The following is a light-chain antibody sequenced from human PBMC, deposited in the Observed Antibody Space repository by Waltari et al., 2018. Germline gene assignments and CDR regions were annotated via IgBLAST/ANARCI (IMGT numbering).Light chain of an antibody. Sequence: QSVLTQPPSASGTPGQRVAISCSGTRSNIGSNRVPWYQQLPGTAPKLLTHSNNQRPSGVPDRFSGSKSGTSASLAISGLQSEDEAHYYCAAWDASLNGWVFGGGTKLTVL. CDR2: SNN. CDR1: RSNIGSNR. J-gene: IGLJ3*02. V-gene: IGLV1-44*01. CDR3: AAWDASLNGWV.